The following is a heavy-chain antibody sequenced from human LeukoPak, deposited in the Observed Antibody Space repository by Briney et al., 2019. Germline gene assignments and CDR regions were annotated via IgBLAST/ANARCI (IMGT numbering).Heavy chain of an antibody. Sequence: SETLSLTCAVYGGSFSGYYWSWIRQPPGKGLEWIGEINHSGSTNYNPSLRSRVTISVDTSKNQFSLKLSSVTAADTAVYYCARRDYSSSSDYWGQGTLVTVSS. CDR2: INHSGST. D-gene: IGHD6-6*01. CDR3: ARRDYSSSSDY. V-gene: IGHV4-34*01. CDR1: GGSFSGYY. J-gene: IGHJ4*02.